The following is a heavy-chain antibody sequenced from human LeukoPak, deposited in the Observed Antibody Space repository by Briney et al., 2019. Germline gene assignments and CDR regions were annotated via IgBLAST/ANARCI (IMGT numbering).Heavy chain of an antibody. V-gene: IGHV4-34*01. D-gene: IGHD5-12*01. Sequence: KPSETLSLTCAVYGGSFSGYYWSWIRQPPGKGLEWIGEINHSGSTNYNPSLKSRVTISVDTSKNQFSLKLSSVTAADTAVYYCARVLVQGNGYSGYDEPFDYWGQGTLVTVSS. CDR2: INHSGST. J-gene: IGHJ4*02. CDR1: GGSFSGYY. CDR3: ARVLVQGNGYSGYDEPFDY.